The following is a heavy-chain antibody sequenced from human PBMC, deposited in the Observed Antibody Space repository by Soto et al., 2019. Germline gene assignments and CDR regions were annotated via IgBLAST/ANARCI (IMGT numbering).Heavy chain of an antibody. D-gene: IGHD3-10*01. V-gene: IGHV4-30-2*01. J-gene: IGHJ5*02. CDR1: GGSISSGGYS. CDR2: IYHSGST. CDR3: ARGVTGLKVAWFDP. Sequence: QLQLQESGSGPVKPSQTLSLTCAVSGGSISSGGYSWSWIRQPPGKGLEWIGYIYHSGSTYYNPSLKSRVTISVDRSKNQFSLKLSSVTAADTAVYYCARGVTGLKVAWFDPWGQGTLVTVSS.